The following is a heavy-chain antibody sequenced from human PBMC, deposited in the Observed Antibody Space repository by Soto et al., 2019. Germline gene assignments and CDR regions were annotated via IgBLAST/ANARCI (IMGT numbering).Heavy chain of an antibody. CDR3: ARETVYYYDLSYFAY. D-gene: IGHD3-22*01. J-gene: IGHJ4*02. CDR1: GFTFSSYW. V-gene: IGHV3-7*01. Sequence: EVQLVESGGGLVQPGGSLRLSCAASGFTFSSYWMSWVRQAPGKGLEWVANIKQDGSEKYYVDSVKGRFTISRDNAKNSLYLQMNSLRAEDTAVYYCARETVYYYDLSYFAYWGQGTLVTVSS. CDR2: IKQDGSEK.